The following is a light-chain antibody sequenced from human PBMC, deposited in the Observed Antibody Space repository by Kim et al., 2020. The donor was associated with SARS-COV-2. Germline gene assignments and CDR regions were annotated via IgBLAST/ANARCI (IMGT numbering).Light chain of an antibody. CDR1: SSNIGNNY. V-gene: IGLV1-51*01. J-gene: IGLJ2*01. CDR3: GTWDSRLSVVL. CDR2: DNS. Sequence: GQKVTISCSGSSSNIGNNYVSWYQHLPGTAPKLLIYDNSQRPSGIPDRFSGSKSGTSATLGISGLQTGDEADYYCGTWDSRLSVVLFGGGTKVTVL.